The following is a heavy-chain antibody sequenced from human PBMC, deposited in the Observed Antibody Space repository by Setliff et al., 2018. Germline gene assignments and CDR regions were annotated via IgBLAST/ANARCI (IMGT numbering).Heavy chain of an antibody. CDR3: ARANFLASGWSHGMDV. V-gene: IGHV3-20*04. CDR1: GFNLDDYG. J-gene: IGHJ6*02. CDR2: ITWNGGRT. Sequence: GSLRLSCAASGFNLDDYGMSWVRQAPGKGLEWVSGITWNGGRTGYADSVKGRLTISRDSAKSSLYLQMNSLRAEDTALYYCARANFLASGWSHGMDVWGQGTAVTVSS. D-gene: IGHD6-19*01.